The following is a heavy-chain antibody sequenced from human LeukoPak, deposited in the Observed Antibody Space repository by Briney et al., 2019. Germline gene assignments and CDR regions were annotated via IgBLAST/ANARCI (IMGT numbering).Heavy chain of an antibody. CDR3: ARDLVSYDSSGFYYDAFDI. CDR2: IYYSGST. CDR1: GGSISGYY. V-gene: IGHV4-59*01. J-gene: IGHJ3*02. D-gene: IGHD3-22*01. Sequence: SETLSLTCTVSGGSISGYYWSWIRQAPGKGLEWIGNIYYSGSTKSNPSLKSQVTISVDTSKDQFSLKLTSVTAADTAVYYCARDLVSYDSSGFYYDAFDIWGQGTIVTVSS.